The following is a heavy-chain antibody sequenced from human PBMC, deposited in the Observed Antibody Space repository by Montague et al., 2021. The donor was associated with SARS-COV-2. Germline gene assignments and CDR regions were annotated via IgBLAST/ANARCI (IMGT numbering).Heavy chain of an antibody. CDR1: GGSFSGYY. CDR3: ASLTLGYCSSTSCDSDWFDP. D-gene: IGHD2-2*02. CDR2: INHSGST. V-gene: IGHV4-34*01. Sequence: SETLSLTCAVYGGSFSGYYWSWIRQPPGKGLEWIGEINHSGSTNYNPSLKSRVTISVDTSKNQFSLKLSSVTAADTAGYYCASLTLGYCSSTSCDSDWFDPWGQVTPVTVSS. J-gene: IGHJ5*02.